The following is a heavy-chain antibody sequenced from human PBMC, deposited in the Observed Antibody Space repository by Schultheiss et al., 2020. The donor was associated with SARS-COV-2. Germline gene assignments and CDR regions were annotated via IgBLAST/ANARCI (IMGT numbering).Heavy chain of an antibody. D-gene: IGHD6-19*01. J-gene: IGHJ6*03. V-gene: IGHV3-74*01. CDR1: GFTFSNFW. Sequence: GGSLRLSCAASGFTFSNFWMHWVRQVPGKGLVWVSRIKADGGSTDYAESVKGRVTISRDNAKNSLYLQMNSLRAEDTAVYYCARDRGSGWPYYYYYMDVWGQGTTVTVSS. CDR3: ARDRGSGWPYYYYYMDV. CDR2: IKADGGST.